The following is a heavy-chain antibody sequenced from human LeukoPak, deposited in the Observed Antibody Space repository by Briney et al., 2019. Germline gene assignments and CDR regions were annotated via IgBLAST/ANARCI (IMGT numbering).Heavy chain of an antibody. CDR2: INIGSTNT. J-gene: IGHJ5*02. Sequence: GGSLRLSCAASGFTFNNYYMSWIRQAPGKGLKWLSYINIGSTNTHYADSVKGRFTISRDNAKKSLYLEMNNLRAEDTAVYYCATDGAGFDTWGQGVLVTVSS. V-gene: IGHV3-11*05. CDR1: GFTFNNYY. CDR3: ATDGAGFDT.